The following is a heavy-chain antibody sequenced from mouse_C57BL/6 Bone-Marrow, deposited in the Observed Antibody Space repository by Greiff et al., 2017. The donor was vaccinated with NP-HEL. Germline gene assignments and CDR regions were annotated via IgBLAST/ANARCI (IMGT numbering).Heavy chain of an antibody. CDR2: IYPRSGNT. V-gene: IGHV1-81*01. Sequence: QVQLQQSGAELARPGASVTLSCKASGYTFTSYGISWVKQRTGQGLEWIGEIYPRSGNTYYNGKLKGKATLTADKSSSTAYMELRSLTSEDSAVYCCARELYYGSSSAWFAYWGQGTLVTVSA. CDR1: GYTFTSYG. CDR3: ARELYYGSSSAWFAY. D-gene: IGHD1-1*01. J-gene: IGHJ3*01.